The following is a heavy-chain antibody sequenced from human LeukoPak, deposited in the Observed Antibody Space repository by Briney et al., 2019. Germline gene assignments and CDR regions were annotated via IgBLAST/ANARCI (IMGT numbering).Heavy chain of an antibody. D-gene: IGHD5-18*01. Sequence: SETLSLTCAVYGGSFSGYYWSWIRQPPGKGLEWIGENNHSGSTNYNPSLKSRVTISVDTSKNQFSLKLSSVTAADTAVYYCARGRRYGYTSGYYYYYMDVWGKGTTVTVSS. CDR1: GGSFSGYY. V-gene: IGHV4-34*01. J-gene: IGHJ6*03. CDR2: NNHSGST. CDR3: ARGRRYGYTSGYYYYYMDV.